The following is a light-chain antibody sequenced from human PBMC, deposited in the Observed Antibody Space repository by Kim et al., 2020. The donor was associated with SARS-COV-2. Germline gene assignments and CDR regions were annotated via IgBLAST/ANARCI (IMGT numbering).Light chain of an antibody. CDR1: ELDNKY. CDR2: QDT. V-gene: IGLV3-1*01. J-gene: IGLJ2*01. Sequence: GSPGQTSSITCSGDELDNKYACWYQQKPGQSPVLVIYQDTKRPSGIPERFSGSNSGNTATLTISGTQAMDEADYYCQAWDSSPVVFGGGTQLTVL. CDR3: QAWDSSPVV.